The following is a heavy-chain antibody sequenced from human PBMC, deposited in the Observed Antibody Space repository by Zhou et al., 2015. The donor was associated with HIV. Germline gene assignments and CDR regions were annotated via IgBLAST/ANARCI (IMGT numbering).Heavy chain of an antibody. Sequence: QVQLVQSGAEVKKPGSSVKVSCKASGGTFSSYAISWVRQAPGQGLEWMGGIIPIFGTANYAQKFQGRVTITADESTSTAYMELSSLRSEDTAVYYCARGGIVVVVAATPQPNWFDPWGQGTLVTVSS. J-gene: IGHJ5*02. V-gene: IGHV1-69*01. CDR1: GGTFSSYA. D-gene: IGHD2-15*01. CDR3: ARGGIVVVVAATPQPNWFDP. CDR2: IIPIFGTA.